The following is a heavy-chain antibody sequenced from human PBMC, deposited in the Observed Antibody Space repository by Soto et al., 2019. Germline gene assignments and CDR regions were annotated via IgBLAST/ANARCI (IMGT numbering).Heavy chain of an antibody. CDR1: GYTFTSYG. CDR3: ARADIVVVPAEGFDP. J-gene: IGHJ5*02. V-gene: IGHV1-18*04. Sequence: ASVKVSCKASGYTFTSYGISWVRQAPGQGLEWMGWISAYNGNTNYAQKLQGRVTMTTDTSTSTAYMELRSLRSDDTAVYYCARADIVVVPAEGFDPWGQGTLVTVPS. D-gene: IGHD2-2*01. CDR2: ISAYNGNT.